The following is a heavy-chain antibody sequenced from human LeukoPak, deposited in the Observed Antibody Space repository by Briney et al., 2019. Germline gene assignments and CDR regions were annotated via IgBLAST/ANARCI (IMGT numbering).Heavy chain of an antibody. CDR1: GFTFSSSA. D-gene: IGHD3-10*02. Sequence: GGSLRLSCEASGFTFSSSAMNWVRQAPGKGLEWVSSISVSGDRTYYADSVKGRFTISRDNSKNTLFLQMNSLRAEDTAVYYCAELGITMIGGVWGKGTTVTISS. V-gene: IGHV3-23*01. CDR3: AELGITMIGGV. J-gene: IGHJ6*04. CDR2: ISVSGDRT.